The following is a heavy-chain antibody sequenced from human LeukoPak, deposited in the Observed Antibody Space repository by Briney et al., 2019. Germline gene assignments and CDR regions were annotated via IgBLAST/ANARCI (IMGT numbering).Heavy chain of an antibody. CDR3: ATDKGSGSWNAFDI. J-gene: IGHJ3*02. Sequence: GASVKVSCKVSGYTLTELSMHWVRQAPGKGLEWTGGFDPEDGETIYAQKFQGRVTMTEDTSTDTAYMELSSLRSEDTAVYYCATDKGSGSWNAFDIWGQGTMVTVSS. CDR2: FDPEDGET. V-gene: IGHV1-24*01. D-gene: IGHD1-26*01. CDR1: GYTLTELS.